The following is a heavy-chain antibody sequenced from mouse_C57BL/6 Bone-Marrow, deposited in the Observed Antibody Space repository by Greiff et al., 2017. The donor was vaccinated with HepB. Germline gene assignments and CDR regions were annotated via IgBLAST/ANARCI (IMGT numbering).Heavy chain of an antibody. CDR2: IDPSDSYT. CDR1: GYTFTCYW. V-gene: IGHV1-69*01. D-gene: IGHD2-4*01. J-gene: IGHJ3*01. CDR3: ARALYYDYDGGFAY. Sequence: VQLQQPGAELVMPGASVKLSCKASGYTFTCYWMHWVKQRPGQGLEWIGEIDPSDSYTNYNQKFKGKSTLTVDKSSSTAYMQLSSLTSEDSAVYYCARALYYDYDGGFAYWGQGTLVTVSA.